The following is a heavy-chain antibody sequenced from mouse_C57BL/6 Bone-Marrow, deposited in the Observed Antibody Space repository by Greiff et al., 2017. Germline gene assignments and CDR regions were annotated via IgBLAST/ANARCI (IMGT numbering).Heavy chain of an antibody. Sequence: VQLQQSGAELVRPGASVTLSCKASGYTFTDYEMHWVKQTPVHGLEWIGAIDPETGGTAYNPPFKGKAILTADKSSSTAYMEHRSLTSEDSAVYYCTRMMGWLLRPDWGKGTTLTVSS. J-gene: IGHJ2*01. V-gene: IGHV1-15*01. D-gene: IGHD2-3*01. CDR3: TRMMGWLLRPD. CDR1: GYTFTDYE. CDR2: IDPETGGT.